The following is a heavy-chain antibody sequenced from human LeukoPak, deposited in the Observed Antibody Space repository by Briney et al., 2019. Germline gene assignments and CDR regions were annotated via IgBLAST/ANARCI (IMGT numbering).Heavy chain of an antibody. CDR2: IYYSGST. CDR3: ARGGGSYPYYYGMDV. D-gene: IGHD2-15*01. CDR1: GGSISSGDYY. V-gene: IGHV4-30-4*01. Sequence: SETLSLTCTVSGGSISSGDYYWSWIRQPPGKGLEWIGYIYYSGSTYYNPSLKSRVTISVDTSKNQLSLKLSSVTAADTAVYYCARGGGSYPYYYGMDVWGQGTTVTVSS. J-gene: IGHJ6*02.